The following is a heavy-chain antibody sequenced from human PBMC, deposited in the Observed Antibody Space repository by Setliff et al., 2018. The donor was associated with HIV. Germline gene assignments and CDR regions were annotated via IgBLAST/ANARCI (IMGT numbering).Heavy chain of an antibody. CDR2: IYYSGST. J-gene: IGHJ4*02. CDR1: GGSISSHY. CDR3: ARYLFCGGDCYSGFDY. D-gene: IGHD2-21*02. Sequence: SETLSLTCTVSGGSISSHYWSWIRQPPGKGLEWIGYIYYSGSTNYNPSLKSRVTISLDTSKNQFSLRLTSVTAADTAVYYCARYLFCGGDCYSGFDYWGQGTLVTVSS. V-gene: IGHV4-59*11.